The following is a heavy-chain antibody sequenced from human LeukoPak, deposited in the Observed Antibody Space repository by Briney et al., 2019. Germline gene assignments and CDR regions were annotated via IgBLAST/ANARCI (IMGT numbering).Heavy chain of an antibody. Sequence: ASVKVSCKASGYIFTDYYMHWVRQAPGQGLEWMGWINPNSGGTNYAQKFQGRVTMTRDTSISTAYMELSRLRSDDTAVYYCVREEGYCSSTSCSAPFDYWGQGTLVTVSS. V-gene: IGHV1-2*02. CDR1: GYIFTDYY. J-gene: IGHJ4*02. D-gene: IGHD2-2*01. CDR3: VREEGYCSSTSCSAPFDY. CDR2: INPNSGGT.